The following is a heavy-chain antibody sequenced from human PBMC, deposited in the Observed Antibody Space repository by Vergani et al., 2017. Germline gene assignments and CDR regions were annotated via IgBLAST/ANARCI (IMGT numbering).Heavy chain of an antibody. J-gene: IGHJ6*02. CDR3: AIAPYYYGSGSPVPHYYGMDV. V-gene: IGHV1-69-2*01. Sequence: EVQLVQSGAEVKKPGATMKISCKVSGYTFTEHYMHWVKQAPGKGLEWMGLVDPEDGETIYAEKFKGRVTITADESTSTAYMELSSLRSEDTAVYYCAIAPYYYGSGSPVPHYYGMDVWGQGTTVTVSS. CDR1: GYTFTEHY. CDR2: VDPEDGET. D-gene: IGHD3-10*01.